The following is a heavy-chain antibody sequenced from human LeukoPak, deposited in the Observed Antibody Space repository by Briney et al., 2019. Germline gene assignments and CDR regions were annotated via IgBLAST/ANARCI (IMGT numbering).Heavy chain of an antibody. CDR1: GFTFDDYA. CDR2: ISWNSGSI. J-gene: IGHJ4*02. Sequence: GGSLRLSCAASGFTFDDYAMHWVRQAPGKGLEWVSGISWNSGSIGYADSVKGRFTISRDNAKNSLYLQMNSLRAEDTALYYCAKDEDYCDSSGYFLYWGQGTLVTVSS. D-gene: IGHD3-22*01. V-gene: IGHV3-9*01. CDR3: AKDEDYCDSSGYFLY.